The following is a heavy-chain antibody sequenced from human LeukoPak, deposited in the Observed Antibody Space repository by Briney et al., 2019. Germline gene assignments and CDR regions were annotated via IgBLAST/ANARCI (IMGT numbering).Heavy chain of an antibody. CDR3: ARGVPDILTGYYMFDY. V-gene: IGHV3-23*01. D-gene: IGHD3-9*01. Sequence: GGSLRLSCAASGFTFSGYAMSWVRQAPGKGLEWVSAISGSGGSTYYADSVKGRFTISRDNSKNTLYLQMNSLRAEDTAVYYCARGVPDILTGYYMFDYWSQGTLVTVSS. J-gene: IGHJ4*02. CDR2: ISGSGGST. CDR1: GFTFSGYA.